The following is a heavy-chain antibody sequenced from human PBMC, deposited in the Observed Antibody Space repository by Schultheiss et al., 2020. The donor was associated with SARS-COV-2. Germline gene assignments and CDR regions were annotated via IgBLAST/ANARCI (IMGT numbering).Heavy chain of an antibody. V-gene: IGHV4-34*01. D-gene: IGHD3-3*01. J-gene: IGHJ4*02. CDR3: ARFDFWSGLVY. CDR1: GGSFSGYY. Sequence: SETLSLTCAVYGGSFSGYYWSWIRQPPGKGLEWIGEIYHSGSTNYNPSLKSRVTISVDKSKNQFSLKLSSVTAADTAVYYCARFDFWSGLVYWGQGTLVTVSS. CDR2: IYHSGST.